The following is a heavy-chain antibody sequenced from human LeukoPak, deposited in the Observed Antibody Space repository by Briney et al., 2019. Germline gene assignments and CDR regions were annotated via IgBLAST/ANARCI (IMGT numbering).Heavy chain of an antibody. CDR1: GFTVSSNY. J-gene: IGHJ4*02. D-gene: IGHD5-18*01. CDR2: IYSGGST. CDR3: ARDETALDS. Sequence: GGSLRLSCAASGFTVSSNYMSWVRQAPGKGLEWVSVIYSGGSTYYADSVKGRFTISRDNSKHSLYLQMNSLRVEDTAIYYCARDETALDSWGQGTQVTVSS. V-gene: IGHV3-66*01.